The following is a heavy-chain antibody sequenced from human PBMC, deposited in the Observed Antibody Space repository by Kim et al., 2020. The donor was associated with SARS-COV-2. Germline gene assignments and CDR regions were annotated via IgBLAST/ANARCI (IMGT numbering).Heavy chain of an antibody. J-gene: IGHJ4*02. CDR2: LSGSGDST. CDR1: GFTFSSYA. Sequence: GGSLRLSCAASGFTFSSYAMNWVRQAPGKGLEWVSTLSGSGDSTYYADSVKGRFTISRDNSKNTLYLQMNGLRAEDTAVYYCAKCGPTTSCYTNPFDYWGQGTLVTVSS. V-gene: IGHV3-23*01. D-gene: IGHD2-2*01. CDR3: AKCGPTTSCYTNPFDY.